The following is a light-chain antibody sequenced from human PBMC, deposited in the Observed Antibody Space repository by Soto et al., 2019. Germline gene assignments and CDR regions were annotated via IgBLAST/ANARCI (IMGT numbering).Light chain of an antibody. Sequence: TPSPSTPSFSPGDRVSPSCRANQTISNTLAWYQQKPGQAPRLLIYAASTRATGVSARFSGSGSGTEFTLTISSLQSEDFTIYYCQYYNNWLATFGGGTKVDIK. CDR1: QTISNT. V-gene: IGKV3-15*01. CDR2: AAS. CDR3: QYYNNWLAT. J-gene: IGKJ4*01.